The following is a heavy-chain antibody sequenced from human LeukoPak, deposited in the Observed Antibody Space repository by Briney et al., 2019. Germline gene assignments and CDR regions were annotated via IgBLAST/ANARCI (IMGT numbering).Heavy chain of an antibody. V-gene: IGHV3-11*01. J-gene: IGHJ3*02. CDR1: GFTFSDYY. CDR2: ISSSGSTI. Sequence: GGSLRLSCAASGFTFSDYYMSWIRQAPGKGLEWVSYISSSGSTIYYADSVKGRFTISRDNAKDSLYLQMNSLRAEDTAVYYCARDHTHDAFDIWGQGTMVTVSS. CDR3: ARDHTHDAFDI.